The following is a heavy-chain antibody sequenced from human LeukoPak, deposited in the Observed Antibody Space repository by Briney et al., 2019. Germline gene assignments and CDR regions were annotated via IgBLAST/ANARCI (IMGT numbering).Heavy chain of an antibody. J-gene: IGHJ4*02. CDR3: ARDHTGLYSYGYGPFDY. CDR2: LNAGNGNT. CDR1: GYTFTSYA. D-gene: IGHD5-18*01. V-gene: IGHV1-3*01. Sequence: ASVKVSCKASGYTFTSYAMHWVRQVPGQRLEWMGWLNAGNGNTKYSQKFQGRVTITRDTSASTAYMELSSLRSEDTAVYYCARDHTGLYSYGYGPFDYWGQGTLVTVSS.